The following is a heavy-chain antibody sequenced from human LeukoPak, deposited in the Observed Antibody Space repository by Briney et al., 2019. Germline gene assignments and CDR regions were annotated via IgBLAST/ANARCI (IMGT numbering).Heavy chain of an antibody. J-gene: IGHJ4*02. CDR2: VSGRGGSA. Sequence: PGGSLRLSCVVSGFTFSSYGMSWVRRAPGKGLEWVSVVSGRGGSAYYAEYVKGRFTISRDNSKNTLYLQMNSLRAEDSAVYYCATLEMATIRGDYWGQGTLVTVSS. D-gene: IGHD5-24*01. CDR3: ATLEMATIRGDY. CDR1: GFTFSSYG. V-gene: IGHV3-23*01.